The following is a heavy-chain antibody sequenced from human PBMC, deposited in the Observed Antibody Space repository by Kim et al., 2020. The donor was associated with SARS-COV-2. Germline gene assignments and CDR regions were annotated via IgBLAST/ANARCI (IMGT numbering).Heavy chain of an antibody. CDR3: ARDPPYYYDSSGYYRARPS. CDR2: ISAYNGNT. CDR1: GYTFTSYG. V-gene: IGHV1-18*01. D-gene: IGHD3-22*01. J-gene: IGHJ4*02. Sequence: ASVKVSCKASGYTFTSYGISWVRQAPGQGLEWMGWISAYNGNTNYAQKLQGRVTMTTDTSTSTAYMELRSLRSDDTAVYYCARDPPYYYDSSGYYRARPSWGQGTLVTVSS.